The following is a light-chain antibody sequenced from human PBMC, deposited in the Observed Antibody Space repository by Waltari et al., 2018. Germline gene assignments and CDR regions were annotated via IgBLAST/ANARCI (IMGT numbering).Light chain of an antibody. CDR2: DAS. J-gene: IGKJ4*01. Sequence: IQMTQSPSSLSSSVGDRVTITCRASQNISRWLAWYQQKTEKAPKSLIYDASNLQTGVPSRFSGSGSVTHFTLTISNLQPEDFATYYCQHYSIYPISFGGGTKVE. CDR3: QHYSIYPIS. V-gene: IGKV1D-16*01. CDR1: QNISRW.